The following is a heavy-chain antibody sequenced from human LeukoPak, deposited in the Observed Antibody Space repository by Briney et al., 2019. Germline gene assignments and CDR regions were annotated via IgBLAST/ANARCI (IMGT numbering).Heavy chain of an antibody. CDR2: ISGSGGRT. D-gene: IGHD3-9*01. J-gene: IGHJ4*02. Sequence: PGGSLRLSCAASGFTFSSRGMSWVRQTPGKGLEWVSGISGSGGRTYQADSVKGRFTISRDNSKNTLYLQMSSLRAEDTAVYYCAKRASDWYYFDYWGQGNLVTVSS. CDR3: AKRASDWYYFDY. V-gene: IGHV3-23*01. CDR1: GFTFSSRG.